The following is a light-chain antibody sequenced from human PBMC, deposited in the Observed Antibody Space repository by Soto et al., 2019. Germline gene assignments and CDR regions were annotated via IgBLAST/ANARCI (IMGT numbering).Light chain of an antibody. V-gene: IGKV3-20*01. J-gene: IGKJ1*01. CDR2: DAS. CDR1: QRVTSSY. Sequence: EIVLTQSPCTLSLSPGERATLSCRASQRVTSSYLAWQQQKPGQAPRLLIYDASSRATCIPDRFSGSGSGTDFTLTISRLEPEDFAVFYCHQYGIPPTLGHGTKVEIK. CDR3: HQYGIPPT.